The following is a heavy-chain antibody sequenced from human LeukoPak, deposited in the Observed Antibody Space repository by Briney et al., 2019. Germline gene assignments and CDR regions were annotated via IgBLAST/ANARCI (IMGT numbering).Heavy chain of an antibody. Sequence: SVKVSCKASGYTFTRSGITWVRQAPGQGLEWMGRIIPIFGTANYAQKFQGRVTITTDESTSTAYMELSSLRSEDTAVYYCASGRDGYNLFDYWGQGTLVTVSS. D-gene: IGHD5-24*01. CDR2: IIPIFGTA. J-gene: IGHJ4*02. CDR3: ASGRDGYNLFDY. V-gene: IGHV1-69*05. CDR1: GYTFTRSG.